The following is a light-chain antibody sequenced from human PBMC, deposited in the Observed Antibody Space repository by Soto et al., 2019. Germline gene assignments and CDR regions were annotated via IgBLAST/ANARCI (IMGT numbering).Light chain of an antibody. CDR3: QQYNEWPPLT. CDR2: GAS. V-gene: IGKV3D-15*01. J-gene: IGKJ4*01. Sequence: EIVMTQSPATLSVSPGERATLSCRASQNINSNLAWYRQKPGQAPRLLIYGASTRVTGIPARFSGSGSGTEFTLTISSLQSEDFALYYCQQYNEWPPLTFGGGTKVEIK. CDR1: QNINSN.